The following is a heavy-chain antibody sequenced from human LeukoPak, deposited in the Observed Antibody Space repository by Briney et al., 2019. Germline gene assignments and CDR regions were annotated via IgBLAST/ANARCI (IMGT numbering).Heavy chain of an antibody. CDR3: ASGYDLWYFDY. D-gene: IGHD5-12*01. J-gene: IGHJ4*02. CDR2: IYPGDSDT. CDR1: GYTFTSHW. V-gene: IGHV5-51*01. Sequence: GESLKISCKGSGYTFTSHWIGWVRQMSGKGLEWMGIIYPGDSDTRYSPSFQGQVTISADKSISTAYLQWSSLKASDTAMYYCASGYDLWYFDYWGQGTLVTVSS.